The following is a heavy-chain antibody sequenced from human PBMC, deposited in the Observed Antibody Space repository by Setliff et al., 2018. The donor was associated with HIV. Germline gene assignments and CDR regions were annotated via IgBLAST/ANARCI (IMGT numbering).Heavy chain of an antibody. D-gene: IGHD3-9*01. J-gene: IGHJ4*02. CDR2: IYTSGST. CDR1: GGSISNYY. Sequence: PSETLSLTCTVSGGSISNYYWSWIRQPPGKGLEWIGYIYTSGSTDYNPSLKSRVTISVDTSKNQFSLKLSPVTAADPAVYYCARGGVLRYFDWAYWGQGTLVTVSS. CDR3: ARGGVLRYFDWAY. V-gene: IGHV4-4*08.